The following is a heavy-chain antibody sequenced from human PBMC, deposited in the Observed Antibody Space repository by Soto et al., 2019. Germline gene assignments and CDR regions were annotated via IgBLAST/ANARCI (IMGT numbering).Heavy chain of an antibody. J-gene: IGHJ4*02. Sequence: QVQLVQSGAEVKKPGASVKVSCKASGYTFTSYAMHWVRQAPGQRLEWMGWINAGNGNTKYSQKCQGRVTITRDTSASTAYMGLSSLRSEDTAVYYCARDPGYSYGYNWGKRTLVTVSS. CDR3: ARDPGYSYGYN. CDR2: INAGNGNT. V-gene: IGHV1-3*01. D-gene: IGHD5-18*01. CDR1: GYTFTSYA.